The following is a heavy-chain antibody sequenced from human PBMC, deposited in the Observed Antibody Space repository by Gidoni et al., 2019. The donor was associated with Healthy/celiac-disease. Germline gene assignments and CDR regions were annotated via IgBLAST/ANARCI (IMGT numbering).Heavy chain of an antibody. D-gene: IGHD3-9*01. Sequence: QVQLVEAGGGVVQPGRSLRHSCAVSAFTISNYGMHWVRQPPGKGLELLAVILYDGNNKYYADSVKCRFTISRDNSKNTLYLQMNSLRAEDTAVYYCARDLLRYPETPFDYWGQGTLVTVSS. J-gene: IGHJ4*02. CDR3: ARDLLRYPETPFDY. CDR2: ILYDGNNK. V-gene: IGHV3-33*01. CDR1: AFTISNYG.